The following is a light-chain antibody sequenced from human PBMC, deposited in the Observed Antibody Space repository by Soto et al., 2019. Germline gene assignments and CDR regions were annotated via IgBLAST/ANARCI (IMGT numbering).Light chain of an antibody. CDR1: QSVSSK. Sequence: EIVMTQSPATLSVSPGEGATLSCRASQSVSSKLAWYQQKPGQAPRLLIYGASTRATGIPARFSGSGSGTEFTLIISSLQSEDSPVYYCQQYNSWLWTLGQGTKVDIK. J-gene: IGKJ1*01. CDR3: QQYNSWLWT. CDR2: GAS. V-gene: IGKV3-15*01.